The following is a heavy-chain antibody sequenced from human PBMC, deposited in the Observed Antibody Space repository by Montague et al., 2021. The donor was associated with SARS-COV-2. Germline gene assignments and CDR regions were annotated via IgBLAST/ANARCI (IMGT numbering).Heavy chain of an antibody. CDR2: IYSGGSNT. J-gene: IGHJ4*02. CDR1: GFTFNTYA. D-gene: IGHD5-18*01. CDR3: AKSPRAYSYAFDY. Sequence: FLSLSCAASGFTFNTYAMSWVRQAPGKGLEWVSVIYSGGSNTYYADSVKGRFTISRDNSKNTLYLQMNRLRAGDTAVYYCAKSPRAYSYAFDYWGQGTLVTVSS. V-gene: IGHV3-23*03.